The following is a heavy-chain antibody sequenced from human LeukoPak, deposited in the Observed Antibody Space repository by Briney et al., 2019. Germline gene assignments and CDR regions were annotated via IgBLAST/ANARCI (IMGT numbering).Heavy chain of an antibody. D-gene: IGHD3-3*01. CDR2: ITWNSGSA. J-gene: IGHJ3*02. Sequence: GGSLRLSCAASGFNFEDFGMYWVRQGPGKGLEWVAGITWNSGSAVYADSVEGRFTISRDNVKKSVYLQMSSLRLEDTALYYCAKGHTILGVVPDILDIWGRGTNVIVSS. CDR3: AKGHTILGVVPDILDI. CDR1: GFNFEDFG. V-gene: IGHV3-9*01.